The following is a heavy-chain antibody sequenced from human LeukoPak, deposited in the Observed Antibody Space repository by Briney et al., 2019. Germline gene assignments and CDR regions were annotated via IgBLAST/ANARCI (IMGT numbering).Heavy chain of an antibody. CDR1: GDSFSGYY. CDR2: INHRGTT. V-gene: IGHV4-34*01. J-gene: IGHJ4*02. D-gene: IGHD6-19*01. Sequence: SETLSLTCAVYGDSFSGYYWSWIRQPPGKGLEWIAEINHRGTTHYNPSLKSRVNISADTSKNQFSLHLDSVTAADTAVYYCAREASSEYSSGWYFDYWGQGTLVTVSS. CDR3: AREASSEYSSGWYFDY.